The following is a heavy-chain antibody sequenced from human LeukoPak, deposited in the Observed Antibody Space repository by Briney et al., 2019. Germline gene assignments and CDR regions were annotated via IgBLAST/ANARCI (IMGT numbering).Heavy chain of an antibody. CDR3: ARVSDTSMVTPGFDS. D-gene: IGHD5-18*01. J-gene: IGHJ4*02. V-gene: IGHV1-8*01. CDR1: GYTFTSYD. CDR2: MNPNSGNT. Sequence: ASVKVSCKASGYTFTSYDINWVRQATGQGLEWMGWMNPNSGNTGYAQKFQGRVTMTRNTSISTACMELSSLRSEDTAVYYCARVSDTSMVTPGFDSWGQGTLVTVSS.